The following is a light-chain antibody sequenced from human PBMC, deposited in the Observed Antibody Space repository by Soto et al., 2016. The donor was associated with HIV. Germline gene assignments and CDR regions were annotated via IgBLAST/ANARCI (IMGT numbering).Light chain of an antibody. CDR3: QQYNNVPWT. CDR2: KTS. V-gene: IGKV1-5*03. J-gene: IGKJ1*01. Sequence: DIPMTQFPSTLSASIGDRVTITCRASQSVSVWLAWYQQKPGKAPNLLIFKTSTLEIGVPSRFSGSGSGTDFTLTLSSVQPDDVGTYYCQQYNNVPWTFGQGTKLEMK. CDR1: QSVSVW.